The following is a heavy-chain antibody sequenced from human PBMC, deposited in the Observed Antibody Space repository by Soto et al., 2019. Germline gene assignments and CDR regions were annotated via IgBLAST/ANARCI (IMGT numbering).Heavy chain of an antibody. CDR2: INPSGGST. CDR3: ARDRGCSSTSCYLSPFDY. V-gene: IGHV1-46*01. D-gene: IGHD2-2*01. J-gene: IGHJ4*02. Sequence: VASVQVSCKASGYTFTSYYMHWVRQTPGQGLEWMGIINPSGGSTSYAQKFQGRVTMIRDTSTSTAYMELRSLRSDDTAVYYCARDRGCSSTSCYLSPFDYWGQGTLVTVSS. CDR1: GYTFTSYY.